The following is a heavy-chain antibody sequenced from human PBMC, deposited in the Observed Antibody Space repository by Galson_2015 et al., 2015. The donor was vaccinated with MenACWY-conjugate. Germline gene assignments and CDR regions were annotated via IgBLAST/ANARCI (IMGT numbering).Heavy chain of an antibody. V-gene: IGHV4-38-2*02. Sequence: LVKPTQTLSLTCAVSGYSISSGYYWGWIRQPPGKGLEWIGSIYHSGRTYFNPSLKSRLTMSVDTSKNQFSLKLSSVTAADTAVYYCAREYGDYDYWGQGTLVTVSS. CDR2: IYHSGRT. CDR3: AREYGDYDY. CDR1: GYSISSGYY. D-gene: IGHD4-17*01. J-gene: IGHJ4*02.